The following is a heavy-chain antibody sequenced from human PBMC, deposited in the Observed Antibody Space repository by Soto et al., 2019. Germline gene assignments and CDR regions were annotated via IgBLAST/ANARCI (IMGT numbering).Heavy chain of an antibody. CDR3: ARGSGHYYWDDY. J-gene: IGHJ4*02. CDR2: LNAGNGNT. Sequence: QVQLVQSGAEEKKPGASVKVTCKASGYTFTSYARHWVRQAPGQRLEWMGWLNAGNGNTKYSQKFQGRVTITRDTSASTAYMELSSLRSEDTAVYYCARGSGHYYWDDYWGQGTLVTVSS. V-gene: IGHV1-3*05. D-gene: IGHD3-22*01. CDR1: GYTFTSYA.